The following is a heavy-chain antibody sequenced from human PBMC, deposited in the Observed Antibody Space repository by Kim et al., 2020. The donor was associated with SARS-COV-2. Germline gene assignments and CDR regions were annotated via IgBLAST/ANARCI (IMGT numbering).Heavy chain of an antibody. V-gene: IGHV5-51*01. Sequence: SDTGYSPTFQGQITISVDKSISTAYLQWSSLKASDTAMYYCARTNDPGAYWGQGTLVTVSS. J-gene: IGHJ4*02. D-gene: IGHD3-10*01. CDR2: SDT. CDR3: ARTNDPGAY.